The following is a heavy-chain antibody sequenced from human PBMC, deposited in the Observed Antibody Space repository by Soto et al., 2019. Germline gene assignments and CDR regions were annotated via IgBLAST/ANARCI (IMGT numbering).Heavy chain of an antibody. J-gene: IGHJ6*02. CDR1: GGSFSGYY. Sequence: SETLSLTCAVYGGSFSGYYWSWIRQPPGKGLEWIGEINHSGGANYNPSLKSRVTISVDTSKNQFSLRLSSVTAADTAVYYCARLGYCSGGSCPPQSYYYYGMDVWGQGTTVTVSS. CDR2: INHSGGA. D-gene: IGHD2-15*01. V-gene: IGHV4-34*01. CDR3: ARLGYCSGGSCPPQSYYYYGMDV.